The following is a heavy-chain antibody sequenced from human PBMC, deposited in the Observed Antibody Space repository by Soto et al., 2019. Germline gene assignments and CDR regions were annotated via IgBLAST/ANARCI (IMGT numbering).Heavy chain of an antibody. CDR3: ARGLDYDFWSGQPQGWFDP. V-gene: IGHV4-31*03. J-gene: IGHJ5*02. D-gene: IGHD3-3*01. CDR1: GGSISSGGYY. Sequence: QVQLQESGPGLVKPSQTLSLTCTVSGGSISSGGYYWSWIRQHPGKGLEWIGYIYYSGSTYYNPSLKSRVTISVDTSKNQFSLKLSSVTAADTAVYYCARGLDYDFWSGQPQGWFDPWGQGTLVTVSS. CDR2: IYYSGST.